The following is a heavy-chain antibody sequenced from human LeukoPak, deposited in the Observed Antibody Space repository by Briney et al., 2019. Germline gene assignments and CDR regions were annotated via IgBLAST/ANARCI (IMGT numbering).Heavy chain of an antibody. Sequence: SETLSLTCAVYGGSFSGYYWSWIRQPPGKGLEWIGEINHSGSTNYNPSLKSRVTISVDTSKNQFSLKLSSVTAADTAVYYCARHRYYYDSSGYPMGNYFDYWGQGTLVTVSS. D-gene: IGHD3-22*01. J-gene: IGHJ4*02. CDR2: INHSGST. CDR3: ARHRYYYDSSGYPMGNYFDY. V-gene: IGHV4-34*01. CDR1: GGSFSGYY.